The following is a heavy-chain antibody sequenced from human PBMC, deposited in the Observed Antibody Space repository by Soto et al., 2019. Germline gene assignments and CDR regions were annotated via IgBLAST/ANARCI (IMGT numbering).Heavy chain of an antibody. CDR1: GGSISRSNW. V-gene: IGHV4-4*02. CDR2: IYHSGST. Sequence: QVQLQESGPGLVKPSGTLSLTCAVSGGSISRSNWWSWVRQPPGKGLEWIGEIYHSGSTNYNPSLKSRVTISVDKSKNQSALKLSSVTAADTAVYYCARDRGSSATRWFDPWGQGTLVTVSS. D-gene: IGHD6-13*01. CDR3: ARDRGSSATRWFDP. J-gene: IGHJ5*02.